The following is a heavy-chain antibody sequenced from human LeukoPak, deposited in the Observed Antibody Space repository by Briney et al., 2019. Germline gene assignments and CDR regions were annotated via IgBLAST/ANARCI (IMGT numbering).Heavy chain of an antibody. Sequence: KPGGSLRLSCAASGFTFSSSWMSWVRQAPGKGLEWVANIKQDGSEKYYVDSVKGRFIISRDNAKNSLYLQMNSLRAEDTAVYYCARDDHDYGDYGWFDPWGQGTLVTVSS. CDR3: ARDDHDYGDYGWFDP. CDR2: IKQDGSEK. CDR1: GFTFSSSW. D-gene: IGHD4-17*01. J-gene: IGHJ5*02. V-gene: IGHV3-7*03.